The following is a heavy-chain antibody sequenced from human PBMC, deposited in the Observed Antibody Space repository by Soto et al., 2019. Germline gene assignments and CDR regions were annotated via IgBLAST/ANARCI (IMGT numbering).Heavy chain of an antibody. CDR3: ARDVPYYYDSSGHPLFDY. CDR1: WFTLSSFS. D-gene: IGHD3-22*01. CDR2: ISSSSSTI. J-gene: IGHJ4*02. V-gene: IGHV3-48*02. Sequence: GGFPRTPWGGPWFTLSSFSGNWVRPAPGKGVEWVSYISSSSSTIYYADSVKGRFTISRDNAKNSLYLQMNSLRDEDTAVYYCARDVPYYYDSSGHPLFDYWGQGTLVTVSS.